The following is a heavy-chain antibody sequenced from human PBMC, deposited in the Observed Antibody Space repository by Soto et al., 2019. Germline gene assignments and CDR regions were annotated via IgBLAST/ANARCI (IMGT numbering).Heavy chain of an antibody. Sequence: GGSLRLSCAASGFTFSSYWMSWVRQAPGKGLEWVANIKQDGSEKYYVDSVKGRFTISRDNAKNSLYLQMNSLRAEDTAVYYCARVPYYYDSSGYSYRYFDLWGRGTLVTVS. CDR2: IKQDGSEK. CDR1: GFTFSSYW. J-gene: IGHJ2*01. CDR3: ARVPYYYDSSGYSYRYFDL. V-gene: IGHV3-7*03. D-gene: IGHD3-22*01.